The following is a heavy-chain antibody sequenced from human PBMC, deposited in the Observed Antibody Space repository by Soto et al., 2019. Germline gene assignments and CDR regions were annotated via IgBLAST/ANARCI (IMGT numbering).Heavy chain of an antibody. D-gene: IGHD1-26*01. J-gene: IGHJ4*02. CDR2: MNQVGSEK. Sequence: GGSLRLSCGASGFSFRDYWMTWVRQAPGKGLEWVANMNQVGSEKNYVDSVKGRFIISRDNAQNSLYLQTDSLRAEDTAVYYCARQHSGSYYFDYWGLGTLVTVSS. V-gene: IGHV3-7*05. CDR1: GFSFRDYW. CDR3: ARQHSGSYYFDY.